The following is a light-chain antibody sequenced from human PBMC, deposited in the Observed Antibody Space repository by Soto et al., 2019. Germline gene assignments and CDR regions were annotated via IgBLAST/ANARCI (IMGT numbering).Light chain of an antibody. V-gene: IGKV3-11*01. J-gene: IGKJ1*01. Sequence: EIVLTQSPATLSLSPGERATLSCRASPSVSTSLGWYHQKPGQAPRLLIYDASNRATGIPGRFSGSGSGTDFTLTSSSLEPEDFAVYYCQHRRNWPWTFGQGTKVEVK. CDR2: DAS. CDR1: PSVSTS. CDR3: QHRRNWPWT.